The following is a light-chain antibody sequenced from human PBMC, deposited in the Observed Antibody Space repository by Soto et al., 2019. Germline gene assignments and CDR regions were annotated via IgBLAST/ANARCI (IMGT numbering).Light chain of an antibody. V-gene: IGLV1-44*01. Sequence: QSVLTQPPSASGTPGQRVTISCSGSNSNIGSNPVHWYQQFPGTAPKVLIYSNYQRPSGVPDRFPGSKSGTSASLAISGLQSEDEADYYCAAWDDRLSDLLFGGGTKVT. CDR3: AAWDDRLSDLL. CDR1: NSNIGSNP. CDR2: SNY. J-gene: IGLJ2*01.